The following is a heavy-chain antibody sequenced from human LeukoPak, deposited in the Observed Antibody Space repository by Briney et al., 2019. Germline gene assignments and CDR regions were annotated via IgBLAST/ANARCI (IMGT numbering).Heavy chain of an antibody. CDR1: GFTFSSYW. Sequence: GGSLRLSCAVSGFTFSSYWWSWVRQIRGKGLEWVASIKQDGSEIHYLDSVKGRFTITRDNAKNSLYLYMSSLRAEDTAVYYCAGEPRSMRFWGQGTLVTVSS. CDR2: IKQDGSEI. CDR3: AGEPRSMRF. V-gene: IGHV3-7*01. J-gene: IGHJ4*02.